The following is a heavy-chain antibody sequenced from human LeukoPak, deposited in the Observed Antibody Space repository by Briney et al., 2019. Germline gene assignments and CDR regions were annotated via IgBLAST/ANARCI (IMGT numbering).Heavy chain of an antibody. CDR2: INHSGST. CDR1: GGSFSGYY. J-gene: IGHJ5*02. CDR3: ARDISRTIFGVVTKGWFDP. Sequence: PSETLSLTCAVYGGSFSGYYWSWIRQPPGKGLEWIGEINHSGSTNYNPSLKSRVTISVDTSKNQFSLKLSSVTAADTAVYYCARDISRTIFGVVTKGWFDPWGQGTLVTVSS. V-gene: IGHV4-34*01. D-gene: IGHD3-3*01.